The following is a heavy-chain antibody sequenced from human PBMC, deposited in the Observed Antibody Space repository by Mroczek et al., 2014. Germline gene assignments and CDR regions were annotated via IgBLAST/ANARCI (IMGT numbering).Heavy chain of an antibody. J-gene: IGHJ5*02. CDR1: GGSISSGDYY. D-gene: IGHD3-22*01. V-gene: IGHV4-31*03. CDR3: ARVLRHYYDGNGYGKFDP. Sequence: QVQLQESGPGLVKPSQTLSLTCTVSGGSISSGDYYWSWIRQHPGKGLEWIGYMHYSGSTYYSPSLKSRVTISVDTSKNQLSLKLSSVTAADTAVYYCARVLRHYYDGNGYGKFDPWGQGILVTVSS. CDR2: MHYSGST.